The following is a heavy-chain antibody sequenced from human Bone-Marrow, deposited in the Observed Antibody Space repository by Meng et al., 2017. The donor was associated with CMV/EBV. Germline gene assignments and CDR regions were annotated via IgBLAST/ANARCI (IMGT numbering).Heavy chain of an antibody. J-gene: IGHJ6*01. Sequence: GESLKISCAAPGFTFSRYWMSWVRQAPGKGLEWVANRKQDGSEKYYVDSVKGRFTISRDNAKNSPYLQMNSLRAEDTAVYYCARDRAGEYSSSWPYYYYGMDVWGQGTTVTVSS. D-gene: IGHD6-13*01. CDR1: GFTFSRYW. CDR3: ARDRAGEYSSSWPYYYYGMDV. V-gene: IGHV3-7*01. CDR2: RKQDGSEK.